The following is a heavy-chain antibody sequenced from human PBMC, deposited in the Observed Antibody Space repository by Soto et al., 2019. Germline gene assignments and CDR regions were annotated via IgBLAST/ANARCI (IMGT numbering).Heavy chain of an antibody. CDR1: AGSPRGFY. CDR3: ARGDDFWGGRKQPFDS. J-gene: IGHJ4*02. Sequence: SETRSRTCAVSAGSPRGFYSTWIRQSPGDGLEWLGDINHVGVTNYSPTLKSRVTRPVDTSKSRFSLKLSSGTAADTAVSYCARGDDFWGGRKQPFDSWGQGTLVTVSS. D-gene: IGHD3-3*01. V-gene: IGHV4-34*01. CDR2: INHVGVT.